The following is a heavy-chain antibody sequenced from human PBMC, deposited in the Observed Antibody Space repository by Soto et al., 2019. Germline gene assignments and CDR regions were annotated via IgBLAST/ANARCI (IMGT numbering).Heavy chain of an antibody. V-gene: IGHV4-59*08. CDR3: ARHPGRDGITIFGVYPGIYYMDV. CDR1: GGSISSYY. Sequence: SETLSLTCTVSGGSISSYYWSWIRQPPGKGLEWIGYIYYSGSTNYNPSLKSRVTISVDTSKNQFSLKLSSVTAADTAVYYCARHPGRDGITIFGVYPGIYYMDVWGKGTTVTVSS. D-gene: IGHD3-3*01. CDR2: IYYSGST. J-gene: IGHJ6*03.